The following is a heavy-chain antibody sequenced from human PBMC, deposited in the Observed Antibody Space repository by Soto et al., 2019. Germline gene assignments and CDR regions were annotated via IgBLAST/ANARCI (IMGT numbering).Heavy chain of an antibody. CDR1: GGSISSYY. CDR3: ARSIQLWDAFDI. CDR2: IYYSGST. V-gene: IGHV4-59*01. J-gene: IGHJ3*02. Sequence: PSETLSLTCPVSGGSISSYYWSWIRQPPGKGLEWIGYIYYSGSTNYNPSLKSRVTISVDTSKNQFSLKLSSVTAADTAVYYCARSIQLWDAFDIWGQGTMVTVSS. D-gene: IGHD5-18*01.